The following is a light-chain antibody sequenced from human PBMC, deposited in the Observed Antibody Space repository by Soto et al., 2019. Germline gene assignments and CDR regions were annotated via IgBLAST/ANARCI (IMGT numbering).Light chain of an antibody. CDR1: QGISTY. CDR3: QQYNSYPLT. V-gene: IGKV1-13*02. J-gene: IGKJ4*01. CDR2: DAS. Sequence: IQMTQSPSSLSASVGDRVTITCRASQGISTYLNWYQQKPGKAPKLLIYDASSLESGVPSRFSGSGSGTEFTLTISSLQPDDFATYYCQQYNSYPLTFGGGTKVDIK.